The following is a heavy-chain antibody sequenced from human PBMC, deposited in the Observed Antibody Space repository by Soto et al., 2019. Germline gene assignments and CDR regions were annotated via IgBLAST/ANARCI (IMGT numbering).Heavy chain of an antibody. V-gene: IGHV2-5*01. Sequence: SRPTLVNPTETLTLSCTFSGFSLSTRGMGVAWIRQRPGRALELLALIYWNDDPRYSPSLKSRLTITKDTTKNQVVLTMTNMDPVDTAAYYCAQMTPEYGMDVWGQGTMVTVSS. CDR1: GFSLSTRGMG. CDR2: IYWNDDP. J-gene: IGHJ6*02. CDR3: AQMTPEYGMDV.